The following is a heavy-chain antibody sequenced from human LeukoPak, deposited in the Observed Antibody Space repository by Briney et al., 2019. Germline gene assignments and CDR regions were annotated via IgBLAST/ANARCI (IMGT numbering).Heavy chain of an antibody. CDR1: GGSFTGYY. CDR2: INHSGST. J-gene: IGHJ6*03. Sequence: SETLSLTCAVYGGSFTGYYWSWIRQPPGKGLEWIGEINHSGSTNYNPSLKSRVTISVDTSKNQFSLKLSSVTAADTAVYYCARSVGFWSGSLYYYYYYYMDVWGKGTTVTVSS. D-gene: IGHD3-3*01. V-gene: IGHV4-34*01. CDR3: ARSVGFWSGSLYYYYYYYMDV.